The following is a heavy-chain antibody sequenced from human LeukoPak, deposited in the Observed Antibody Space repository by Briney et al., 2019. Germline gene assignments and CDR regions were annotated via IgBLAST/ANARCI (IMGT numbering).Heavy chain of an antibody. V-gene: IGHV3-66*01. J-gene: IGHJ3*02. CDR3: ARARRGYSGYDFDAFDI. Sequence: PGGSLRLSCAASGFTVSSNYMSWVRQAPGKGLEWVSVIYSGGSTYYADSVKGRFTISRDNSKNTLYLQMNSLRAEDTAVYHCARARRGYSGYDFDAFDIWGQGTMVTVSS. D-gene: IGHD5-12*01. CDR1: GFTVSSNY. CDR2: IYSGGST.